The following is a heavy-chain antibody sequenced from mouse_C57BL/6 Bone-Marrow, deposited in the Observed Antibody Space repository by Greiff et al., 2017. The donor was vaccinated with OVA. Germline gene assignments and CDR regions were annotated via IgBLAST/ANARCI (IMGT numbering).Heavy chain of an antibody. Sequence: QVQLQQSGPELVKPGASVKLSCKASGYTFTSYDINWVKQRPGQGLEWIGWIYPRDGSTKYNEKFKGKATLTVDTSSSTAYMELHSLTSEDSAVYFCAIGGSSSFYYAMDYWGQGTSVTVSS. V-gene: IGHV1-85*01. CDR3: AIGGSSSFYYAMDY. CDR1: GYTFTSYD. J-gene: IGHJ4*01. D-gene: IGHD1-1*01. CDR2: IYPRDGST.